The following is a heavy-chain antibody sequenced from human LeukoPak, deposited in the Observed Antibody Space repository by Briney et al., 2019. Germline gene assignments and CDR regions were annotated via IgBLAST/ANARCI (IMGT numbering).Heavy chain of an antibody. CDR3: AGHFGAWHYFDY. J-gene: IGHJ4*02. D-gene: IGHD3-3*01. CDR1: GFTFSSYA. CDR2: ISYDGSNK. V-gene: IGHV3-30*04. Sequence: PGRSLRLSCVASGFTFSSYAMHWVRQAPGKGLEWVAVISYDGSNKYYVDSVKGRFTISRDNAKNSLYLQMNSLRAEDTAVYYCAGHFGAWHYFDYWGQGTLVTVSS.